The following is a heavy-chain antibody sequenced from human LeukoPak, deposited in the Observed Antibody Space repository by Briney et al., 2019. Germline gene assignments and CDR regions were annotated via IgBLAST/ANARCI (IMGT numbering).Heavy chain of an antibody. V-gene: IGHV4-61*01. CDR2: IYYSGST. J-gene: IGHJ3*02. CDR1: GYSISSGYY. D-gene: IGHD3-16*01. Sequence: SETLSLTCTVSGYSISSGYYWSWIRQPPGKGLEWIGYIYYSGSTNYNPSLKSRVTISVDTSKNQFSLKLSSVTAADTAVYYCARDYDNAFDIWGQGTMVTVSS. CDR3: ARDYDNAFDI.